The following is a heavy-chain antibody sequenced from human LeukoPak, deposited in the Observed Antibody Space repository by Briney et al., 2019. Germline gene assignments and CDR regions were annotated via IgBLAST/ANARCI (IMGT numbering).Heavy chain of an antibody. J-gene: IGHJ4*02. CDR2: IRSKANSYAT. V-gene: IGHV3-73*01. CDR3: TRRRDSSGYYLFDY. Sequence: PGGSLRLSCAASGFTFSGSAMHWVRQASGKGLEWVGRIRSKANSYATAYAASVKGRFTISRDDSKNTAYLQMNSLKTEDTAMYYCTRRRDSSGYYLFDYWGQGTLVTVSS. CDR1: GFTFSGSA. D-gene: IGHD3-22*01.